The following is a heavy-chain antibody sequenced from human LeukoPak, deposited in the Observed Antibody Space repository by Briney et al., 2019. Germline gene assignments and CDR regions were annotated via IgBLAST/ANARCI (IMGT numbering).Heavy chain of an antibody. J-gene: IGHJ4*02. V-gene: IGHV4-34*01. CDR3: ARDRNWSKDHFDY. CDR2: INHSGST. D-gene: IGHD1/OR15-1a*01. CDR1: GGSFSGYY. Sequence: PSETLSLTCAVYGGSFSGYYWSWIRQPPGKGLEWIGEINHSGSTYYNPSLKSRVTISVDTSRNQFSLKLSSVTAADTAIYYCARDRNWSKDHFDYWGQGTLVTVSS.